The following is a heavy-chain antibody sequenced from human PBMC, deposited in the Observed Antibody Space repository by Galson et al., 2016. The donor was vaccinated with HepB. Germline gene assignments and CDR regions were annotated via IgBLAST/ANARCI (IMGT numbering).Heavy chain of an antibody. CDR3: AKSVVATRLNYLDY. Sequence: SLRLSCAASGFILGDYAMSWFRQAPGKGLEWLAIISHDGSNTYYADSVMGRVNVSRDNSQNTLYVQINSLRSDDTAVYYCAKSVVATRLNYLDYWGQGTLVTVSS. J-gene: IGHJ4*02. CDR2: ISHDGSNT. D-gene: IGHD6-6*01. CDR1: GFILGDYA. V-gene: IGHV3-30*18.